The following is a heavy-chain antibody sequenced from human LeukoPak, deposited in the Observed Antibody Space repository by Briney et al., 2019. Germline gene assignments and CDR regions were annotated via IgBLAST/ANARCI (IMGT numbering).Heavy chain of an antibody. J-gene: IGHJ4*02. CDR2: IYPGDSDT. CDR3: ARLHYGSGSPIATHFDY. V-gene: IGHV5-51*01. Sequence: GESLKISCKGSGYSFTSYWIGWMRQMPGKGLEWMGIIYPGDSDTRYSPSFQGQVTISADKSISTAYLQWSSLKASDTAMYYCARLHYGSGSPIATHFDYWGQGTLVTVSS. CDR1: GYSFTSYW. D-gene: IGHD3-10*01.